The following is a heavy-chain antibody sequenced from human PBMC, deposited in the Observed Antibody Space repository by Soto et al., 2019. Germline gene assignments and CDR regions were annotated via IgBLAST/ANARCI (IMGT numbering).Heavy chain of an antibody. CDR3: ARMLMLAYGNYFDY. CDR1: GFTFSDHY. CDR2: IRNKAKSYTT. V-gene: IGHV3-72*01. Sequence: GGSLRLSCAASGFTFSDHYMDWVRQAPGKGLEWVGRIRNKAKSYTTEYAASVKGRFTISRDDSKNSLYLQMNSLKTEDTAVYHCARMLMLAYGNYFDYWGQRTLVPVSS. D-gene: IGHD4-17*01. J-gene: IGHJ4*02.